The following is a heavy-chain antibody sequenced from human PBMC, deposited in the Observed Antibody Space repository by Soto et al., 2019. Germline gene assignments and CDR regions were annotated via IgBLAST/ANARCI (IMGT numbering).Heavy chain of an antibody. D-gene: IGHD2-15*01. CDR3: ARADCSGGRRYSDYHYYYGMDV. J-gene: IGHJ6*04. CDR1: GGTFSSYA. Sequence: QVQLVQSGAEVKKPGSSVKVSCKASGGTFSSYAISWVRQAPGQGLEWMGGIIPIFGTANYAQKFQGRVTIPADEATSTAYMELSSMRPEDTAVYYCARADCSGGRRYSDYHYYYGMDVWGEGTTVTVSS. V-gene: IGHV1-69*01. CDR2: IIPIFGTA.